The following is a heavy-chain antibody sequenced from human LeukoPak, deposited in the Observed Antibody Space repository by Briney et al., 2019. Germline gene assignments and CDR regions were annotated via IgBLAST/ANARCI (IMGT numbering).Heavy chain of an antibody. J-gene: IGHJ4*02. D-gene: IGHD6-19*01. CDR3: ARTKIAVADY. Sequence: GGSLRLSCAASGFTFSSSAMSWVRQAPGKGLEWVSYISSSGSTIYYADSVKGRFTISRDNAKNSLYLQMNSLRAEDTAVYYCARTKIAVADYWGQGTLVTVSS. V-gene: IGHV3-48*04. CDR2: ISSSGSTI. CDR1: GFTFSSSA.